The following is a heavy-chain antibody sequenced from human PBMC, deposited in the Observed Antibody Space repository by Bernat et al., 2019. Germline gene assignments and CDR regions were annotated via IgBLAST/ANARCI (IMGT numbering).Heavy chain of an antibody. J-gene: IGHJ4*02. CDR2: INHSGST. D-gene: IGHD3-16*02. CDR3: ASGSSTWGSYRYTDYFDY. V-gene: IGHV4-34*01. CDR1: GGSFSGYY. Sequence: QVQLQQWGAGLLKPSETLSLTCAVYGGSFSGYYWSWIRQPPGKGLEWIGEINHSGSTNYNPSLKSRVTISVDTSKNQFSLKLSSVTAADTAVYYCASGSSTWGSYRYTDYFDYWGQGTLVTVSS.